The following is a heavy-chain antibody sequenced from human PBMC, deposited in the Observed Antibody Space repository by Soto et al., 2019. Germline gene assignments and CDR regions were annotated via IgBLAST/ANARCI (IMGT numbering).Heavy chain of an antibody. CDR3: ARVFAEKSHYYMDV. CDR1: GGSISSYY. Sequence: SETLSLTCTVSGGSISSYYWSWIRQPPGKGLEWIGYIYYSGSTNYNPSLKSRVTISVDTSKNQFSLKLSSVTAADTAVYYCARVFAEKSHYYMDVGGKGTTVTVSS. CDR2: IYYSGST. V-gene: IGHV4-59*01. J-gene: IGHJ6*03.